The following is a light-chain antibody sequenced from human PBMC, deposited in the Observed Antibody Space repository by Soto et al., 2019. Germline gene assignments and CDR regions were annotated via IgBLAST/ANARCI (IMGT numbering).Light chain of an antibody. J-gene: IGKJ1*01. CDR1: QSVSSSY. CDR2: GAS. V-gene: IGKV3-20*01. Sequence: EIVLTQFPCTLSFSPGERATLSCRASQSVSSSYLAWYQQKPGQAPRLLIYGASSRATGIPDRFSGTGSGTDFTLTISRLEPEDFAVYYCQQYDSSPKTFGQGTKVDIK. CDR3: QQYDSSPKT.